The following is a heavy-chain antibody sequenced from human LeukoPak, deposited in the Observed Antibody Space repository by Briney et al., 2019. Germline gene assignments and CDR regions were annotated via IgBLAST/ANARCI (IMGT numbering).Heavy chain of an antibody. Sequence: SVKVSCKASVFTFTSSAMQWVRQARGQRLEWIGWIVVGRGNTDYAQKFQERVTITVDMSTSTVYMDVSSLRSEDTAVYDCATDQSGGYFNDAFDIWGQGTMVTVSS. CDR1: VFTFTSSA. J-gene: IGHJ3*02. V-gene: IGHV1-58*02. D-gene: IGHD2-15*01. CDR3: ATDQSGGYFNDAFDI. CDR2: IVVGRGNT.